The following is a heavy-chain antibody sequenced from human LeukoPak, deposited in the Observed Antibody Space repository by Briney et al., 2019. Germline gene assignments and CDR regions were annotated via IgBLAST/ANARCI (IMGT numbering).Heavy chain of an antibody. CDR3: ARAGDSSGYPDY. CDR2: IIPILGIA. V-gene: IGHV1-69*04. CDR1: GGTFSSYA. Sequence: ASVKVSCKASGGTFSSYAISWVRQAPGQGLEWMGRIIPILGIANYAQKFQGRVTITADKSTSTAYMELSSLRSEDTAVYYCARAGDSSGYPDYWGQGTLVTVSS. D-gene: IGHD3-22*01. J-gene: IGHJ4*02.